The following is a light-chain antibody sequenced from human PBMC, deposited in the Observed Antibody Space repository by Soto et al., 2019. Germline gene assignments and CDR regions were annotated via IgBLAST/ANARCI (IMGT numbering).Light chain of an antibody. Sequence: EIVLTQSPATLSLSPGERDTLSCRASQSVNRYLAWYRQKPGQAPRLLIYDAANRATGIPAWFSGSVSGPDFTLTISSLEPEDFAVYYCQQRSSWLFTFGGGTKVEIK. CDR2: DAA. V-gene: IGKV3-11*01. CDR3: QQRSSWLFT. J-gene: IGKJ4*01. CDR1: QSVNRY.